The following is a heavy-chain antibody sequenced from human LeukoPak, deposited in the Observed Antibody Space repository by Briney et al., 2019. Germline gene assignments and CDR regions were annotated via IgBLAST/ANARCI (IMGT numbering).Heavy chain of an antibody. CDR3: ATGYSYGWFDY. CDR1: GFTFDDYA. CDR2: ISWNSGSI. V-gene: IGHV3-9*01. J-gene: IGHJ4*02. Sequence: GGSLRLSCAASGFTFDDYAMHWVRQAPGKGLEWVSGISWNSGSIGYADSVKGRFTISRDNAKNSLYLQMNSLRAEDTALYYCATGYSYGWFDYWGQGTLVTVSS. D-gene: IGHD5-18*01.